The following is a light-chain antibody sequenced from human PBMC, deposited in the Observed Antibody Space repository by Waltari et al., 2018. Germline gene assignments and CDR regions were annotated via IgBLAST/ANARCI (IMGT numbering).Light chain of an antibody. V-gene: IGKV1-33*01. CDR3: QEYGNALT. CDR2: DAS. CDR1: QDIDNF. J-gene: IGKJ4*01. Sequence: DIQMTQSPSSLSASVGDRVTITCQASQDIDNFLNWYQQKPGEAPRLLIYDASNLETGVPSKFSGSGSGTDFSLTITSLQPEDIATYYYQEYGNALTFGGGTKVGIK.